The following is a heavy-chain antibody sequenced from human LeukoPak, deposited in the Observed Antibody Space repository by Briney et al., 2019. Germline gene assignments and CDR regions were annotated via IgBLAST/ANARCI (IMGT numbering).Heavy chain of an antibody. CDR3: ARDPSNTSGRYIYFDY. CDR2: ISTYNGDT. CDR1: GYTFKAYG. Sequence: GASVKVSFKASGYTFKAYGVSWVRQAPGQGLEWMGWISTYNGDTKYPQNFQGRVTMTTDTSTSTAYMELRSLRSDDTAVYYCARDPSNTSGRYIYFDYWGQGSLVTVSS. D-gene: IGHD6-19*01. J-gene: IGHJ4*02. V-gene: IGHV1-18*01.